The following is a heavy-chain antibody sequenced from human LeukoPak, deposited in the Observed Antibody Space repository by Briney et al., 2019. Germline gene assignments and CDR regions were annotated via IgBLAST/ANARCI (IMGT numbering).Heavy chain of an antibody. J-gene: IGHJ6*02. CDR2: IIPIFGTA. V-gene: IGHV1-69*05. CDR3: ARDLWERNGSGNYYYYGMDV. Sequence: SVTVSCKASGGTFSSYAISWVRQAPGQGLEWMGGIIPIFGTANYAQKFQDRVTITTDESTSTAYMELSSLRSEDTAVYYCARDLWERNGSGNYYYYGMDVWGQGTTVTVSS. D-gene: IGHD3-10*01. CDR1: GGTFSSYA.